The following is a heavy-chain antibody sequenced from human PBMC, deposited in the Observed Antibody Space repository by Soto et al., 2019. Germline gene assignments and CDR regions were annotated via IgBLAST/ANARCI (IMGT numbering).Heavy chain of an antibody. J-gene: IGHJ6*02. Sequence: RRLSCAASGFRFDDYNIHLVLHAPGKGLEWVSLITWNGGNTYYAASVKGRFTISRDGTTESVSLQMTSLKREDTGLYYCARETLSFGSALDVWGQGTMVTVSS. V-gene: IGHV3-43*01. CDR3: ARETLSFGSALDV. CDR1: GFRFDDYN. CDR2: ITWNGGNT. D-gene: IGHD3-3*01.